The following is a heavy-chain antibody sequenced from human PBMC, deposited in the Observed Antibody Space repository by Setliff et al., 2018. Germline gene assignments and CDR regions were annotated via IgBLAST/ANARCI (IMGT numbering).Heavy chain of an antibody. J-gene: IGHJ6*03. CDR1: GGTFRSYG. D-gene: IGHD5-18*01. CDR2: TIPSFGST. V-gene: IGHV1-69*05. Sequence: AASVKVSCKASGGTFRSYGISWVRQAPGQGLEWMGGTIPSFGSTNYAQKFQDRVTIITDESTSTAYMELSSLRTEDTAVYYCVREGVDTRSSTDYRYYMDVCGKGTTVTVSS. CDR3: VREGVDTRSSTDYRYYMDV.